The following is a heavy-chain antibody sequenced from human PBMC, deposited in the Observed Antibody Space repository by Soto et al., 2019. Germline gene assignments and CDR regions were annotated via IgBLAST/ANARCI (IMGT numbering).Heavy chain of an antibody. V-gene: IGHV3-23*01. D-gene: IGHD5-18*01. J-gene: IGHJ4*02. Sequence: PGGSLRLSCAASGFTFSSNAMSWVRQAPGEGLEWVSAISGSGGSTYYADSVKGRFTISRDNSKNTLYLQMNSLRAEDTAVYYCASSKRRGYSYGYDYWGQGALVTVSS. CDR2: ISGSGGST. CDR3: ASSKRRGYSYGYDY. CDR1: GFTFSSNA.